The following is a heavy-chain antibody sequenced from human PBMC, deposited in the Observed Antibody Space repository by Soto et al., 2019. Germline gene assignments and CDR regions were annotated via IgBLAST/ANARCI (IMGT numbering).Heavy chain of an antibody. CDR1: GFTFSTYA. V-gene: IGHV3-23*01. D-gene: IGHD6-6*01. CDR3: AKGGIGTRGDF. CDR2: VSVSGAGT. Sequence: GGSLRLSCAASGFTFSTYAMSWVRQAPGKGLEWVSGVSVSGAGTYYAESVKGRFTISRDNSRNTMYLQMNSLRAEDTAVYYCAKGGIGTRGDFWGQGTLVTVSS. J-gene: IGHJ4*02.